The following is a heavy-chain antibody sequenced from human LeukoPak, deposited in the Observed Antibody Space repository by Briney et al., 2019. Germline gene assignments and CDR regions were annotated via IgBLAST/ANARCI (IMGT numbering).Heavy chain of an antibody. D-gene: IGHD6-13*01. CDR1: GFTFSSYA. CDR2: ISDSDGNT. J-gene: IGHJ4*02. Sequence: PGGSLRLSCAASGFTFSSYAMSWVRQAPGKGLEWVSAISDSDGNTYYADSVRGRFTISRDNSRNTLYLEMSSLRAEDTAIYYCAKDEGLRAPGTFHDSWGQGTLVTVSS. CDR3: AKDEGLRAPGTFHDS. V-gene: IGHV3-23*01.